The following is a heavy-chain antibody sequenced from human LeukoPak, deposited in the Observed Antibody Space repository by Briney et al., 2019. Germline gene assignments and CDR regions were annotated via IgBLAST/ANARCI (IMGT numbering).Heavy chain of an antibody. Sequence: ASVKVSCKASGYTFTSYGISWVRQAPGQGLEWMGWISAYNGNTNYAQKLQGRVTMTTDTSTSTAYMELRSLRSDDTAVYYCARDFFGYCSSTSCYSFGYWGQETLVTVSS. V-gene: IGHV1-18*01. D-gene: IGHD2-2*03. J-gene: IGHJ4*02. CDR2: ISAYNGNT. CDR1: GYTFTSYG. CDR3: ARDFFGYCSSTSCYSFGY.